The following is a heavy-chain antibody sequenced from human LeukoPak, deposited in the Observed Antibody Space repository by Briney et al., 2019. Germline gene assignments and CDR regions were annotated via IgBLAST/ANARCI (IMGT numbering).Heavy chain of an antibody. CDR3: ARLRYLADV. V-gene: IGHV4-34*01. Sequence: SETLSLTCAVYGGSFSGYYWSWIRQPPGKGLEWIGEINHSGSTNYNPSLKSRVTISVDTSKSEFSLKLSSVTAADTAVYYRARLRYLADVWGKGTTVTVSS. D-gene: IGHD3-9*01. CDR1: GGSFSGYY. J-gene: IGHJ6*04. CDR2: INHSGST.